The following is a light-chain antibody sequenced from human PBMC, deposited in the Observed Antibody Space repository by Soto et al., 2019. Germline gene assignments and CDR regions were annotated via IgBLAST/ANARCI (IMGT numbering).Light chain of an antibody. V-gene: IGKV3-15*01. CDR3: QQYNKWPPWT. Sequence: EIVMTQSPATLSVSPGERATLSCRASQSVRNNLAWYQQKPGLAPRLLISAASTRATGIPARFSGNGSETEFTLTIDNLQSEDYALYYCQQYNKWPPWTFGQGTKGDIK. CDR2: AAS. CDR1: QSVRNN. J-gene: IGKJ1*01.